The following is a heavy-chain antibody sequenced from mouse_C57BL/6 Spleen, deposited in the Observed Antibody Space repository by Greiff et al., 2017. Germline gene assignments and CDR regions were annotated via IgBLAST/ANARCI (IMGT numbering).Heavy chain of an antibody. Sequence: QVQLQQPGAELVRPGSSVKLSCKASGYTFTSYWMHWVKQRPIQGLEWIGNIDPSDSETHYNQKFKDKATLTVDKSSSPAYMQLSSLTSEDSAVYYCARSGGNWYFDVWGTGTTVTVSS. CDR2: IDPSDSET. D-gene: IGHD3-1*01. J-gene: IGHJ1*03. V-gene: IGHV1-52*01. CDR3: ARSGGNWYFDV. CDR1: GYTFTSYW.